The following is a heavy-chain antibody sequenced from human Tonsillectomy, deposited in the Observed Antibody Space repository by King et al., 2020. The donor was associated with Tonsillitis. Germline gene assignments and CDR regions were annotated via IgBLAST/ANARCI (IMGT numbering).Heavy chain of an antibody. D-gene: IGHD3-22*01. CDR3: TTSRYYYDSSGWPGVRYFDL. Sequence: QLVQSGGGLVKPGGSLRLSCAASGFTFSNAWMSWVRQAPGKGLEWVGRIKSKTDGGTTDYAAPVKGRFTISRDDSKNTLYLQMNSLKTEDTAVYYCTTSRYYYDSSGWPGVRYFDLWGRGTLVTVSS. V-gene: IGHV3-15*01. CDR1: GFTFSNAW. J-gene: IGHJ2*01. CDR2: IKSKTDGGTT.